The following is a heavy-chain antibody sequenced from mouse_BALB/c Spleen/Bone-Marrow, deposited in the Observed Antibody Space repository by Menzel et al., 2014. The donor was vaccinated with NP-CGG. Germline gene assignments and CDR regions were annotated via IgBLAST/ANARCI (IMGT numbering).Heavy chain of an antibody. J-gene: IGHJ4*01. CDR2: ISGYYGDA. V-gene: IGHV1S137*01. CDR1: GYTFTDHA. D-gene: IGHD2-14*01. CDR3: ARSGKVRNAMDY. Sequence: VKLMESGAKLVRPGVSVKISCKGSGYTFTDHAIHWVKRSHAKSLEWIGVISGYYGDAIYNQKFKGKATMTVDKSSSTAYMELARLTSEGSAIYYCARSGKVRNAMDYWGQGTSVTVSS.